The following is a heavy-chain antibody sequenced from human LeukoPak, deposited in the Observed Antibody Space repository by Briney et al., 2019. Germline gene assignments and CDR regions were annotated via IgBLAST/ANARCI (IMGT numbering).Heavy chain of an antibody. CDR2: IYHSGST. D-gene: IGHD3-22*01. CDR3: ARHIYYDSSGYYRLQGY. CDR1: GGSISSSHW. J-gene: IGHJ4*02. V-gene: IGHV4-4*02. Sequence: PSGTLSLTCAVSGGSISSSHWWSWVRQPPGKGLEWIGEIYHSGSTNYNPSLKSRVTILIDKSKNQFSLKLSSVTAADTAVYYCARHIYYDSSGYYRLQGYWGQGTLVTVSS.